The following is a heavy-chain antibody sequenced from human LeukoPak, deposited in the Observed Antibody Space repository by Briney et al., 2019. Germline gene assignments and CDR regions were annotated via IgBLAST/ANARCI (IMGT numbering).Heavy chain of an antibody. V-gene: IGHV4-59*11. D-gene: IGHD2-15*01. CDR1: GGSIRSHY. CDR3: ARWVVAATHNWFDP. Sequence: SETLSLTCTVSGGSIRSHYWSWIRQPPGKGLEWIGYIYYSGSTNYNPSLKSRVTISVDTSRNQFSLKLSSATAADTAVYYCARWVVAATHNWFDPWGQGTLVTVSS. CDR2: IYYSGST. J-gene: IGHJ5*02.